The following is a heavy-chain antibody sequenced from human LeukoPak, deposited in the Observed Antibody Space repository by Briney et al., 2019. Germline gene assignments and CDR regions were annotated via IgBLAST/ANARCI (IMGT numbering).Heavy chain of an antibody. CDR1: GGTFSSYA. Sequence: ASVKVSCKASGGTFSSYAISWVRQAPGQGLEWMGIINPSGGNTNYAQNFQGRVTMTRDTSTSTVYMELSSLRSEDTAVYYCARVRDGYNDAYDMWGQGTMVTVPS. CDR3: ARVRDGYNDAYDM. V-gene: IGHV1-46*01. J-gene: IGHJ3*02. D-gene: IGHD5-24*01. CDR2: INPSGGNT.